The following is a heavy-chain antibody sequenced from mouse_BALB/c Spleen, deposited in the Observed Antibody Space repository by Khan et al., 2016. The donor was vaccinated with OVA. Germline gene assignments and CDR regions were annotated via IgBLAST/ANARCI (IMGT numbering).Heavy chain of an antibody. Sequence: VQLKQSGAELAKPGASVKMSCKASGYTFTSYWMHWVKQRPGQGLEWIGYINPSTGYSEYNQKFKDKATLTADKSSSTAYMQLSSLTSDGSSVYYCANHESSSAWFAYWGQGTLVTVSA. CDR1: GYTFTSYW. V-gene: IGHV1-7*01. J-gene: IGHJ3*01. CDR3: ANHESSSAWFAY. D-gene: IGHD1-1*01. CDR2: INPSTGYS.